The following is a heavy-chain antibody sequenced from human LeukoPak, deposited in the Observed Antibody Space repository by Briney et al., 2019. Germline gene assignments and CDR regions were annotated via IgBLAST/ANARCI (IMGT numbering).Heavy chain of an antibody. CDR3: AREVNSGSYARSPIGAFDI. D-gene: IGHD1-26*01. CDR2: IIPIFGTA. V-gene: IGHV1-69*01. Sequence: SVKVSCKASGGTFSSYAISWVRQAPGQGLDWMGGIIPIFGTANYAQKFQGRVTITADESTSTAYMELSSLRSEHTAVYYCAREVNSGSYARSPIGAFDIWGQGTMVTVSA. J-gene: IGHJ3*02. CDR1: GGTFSSYA.